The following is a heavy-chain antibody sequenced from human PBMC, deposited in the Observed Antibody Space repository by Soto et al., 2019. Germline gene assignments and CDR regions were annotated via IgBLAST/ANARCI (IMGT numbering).Heavy chain of an antibody. CDR3: ARRMRDTATHYYNWFDP. D-gene: IGHD2-15*01. Sequence: SETLSLTCTVSVGFINTADYYWGWIRHSPGKGLEWIVNIYYDGSAYPTPSLQSRVTASVDTSKNQFSLNLFSVTAADTAVYYCARRMRDTATHYYNWFDPWGQGTLVTVSS. J-gene: IGHJ5*02. CDR2: IYYDGSA. CDR1: VGFINTADYY. V-gene: IGHV4-30-4*01.